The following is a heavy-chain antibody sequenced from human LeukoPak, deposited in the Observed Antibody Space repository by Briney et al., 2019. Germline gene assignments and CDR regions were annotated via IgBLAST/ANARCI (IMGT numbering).Heavy chain of an antibody. CDR2: IYTSGST. J-gene: IGHJ3*02. Sequence: SETLSLTCTVSGGSMSSYYWSWIRQPAGKGLEWIGRIYTSGSTNYNPSLKSRVTMSVDTSKNLFSLKLSSVTAADTAVYYCATTPQRGYSYGWGTDAFDIWGQGTMVTVSS. CDR1: GGSMSSYY. D-gene: IGHD5-18*01. CDR3: ATTPQRGYSYGWGTDAFDI. V-gene: IGHV4-4*07.